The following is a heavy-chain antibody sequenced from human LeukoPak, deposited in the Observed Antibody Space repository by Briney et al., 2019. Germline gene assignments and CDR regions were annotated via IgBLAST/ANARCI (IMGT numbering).Heavy chain of an antibody. V-gene: IGHV4-30-2*01. CDR1: GGSISSGGYS. J-gene: IGHJ3*02. CDR2: IYHSGST. D-gene: IGHD3-22*01. Sequence: TSQTLSLTCAVSGGSISSGGYSWSWIRQPPGKGLAWIGYIYHSGSTYYNPSLKSRVTISVDRSKNQFSLKLSSVTAADTAVYYCARAYLGDSSGYSKAFDIWGQGTMVTVSS. CDR3: ARAYLGDSSGYSKAFDI.